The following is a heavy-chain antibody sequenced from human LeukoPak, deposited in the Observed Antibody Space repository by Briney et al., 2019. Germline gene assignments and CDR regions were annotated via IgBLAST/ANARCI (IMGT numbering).Heavy chain of an antibody. Sequence: GASVKVSCKASGYRFTSYGISWVRQAPGQGLEWMGWISAYNGNTKYAQNFQGRVTMTTDTSTSTAYMGLRSLRSDDTAVYYCARDTPLGRESGTWSFDYWGQGTLVTVSS. J-gene: IGHJ4*02. CDR2: ISAYNGNT. CDR3: ARDTPLGRESGTWSFDY. V-gene: IGHV1-18*01. CDR1: GYRFTSYG. D-gene: IGHD6-13*01.